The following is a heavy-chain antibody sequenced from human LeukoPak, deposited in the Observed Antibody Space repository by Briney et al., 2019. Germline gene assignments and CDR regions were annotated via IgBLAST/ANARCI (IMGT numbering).Heavy chain of an antibody. D-gene: IGHD2-2*01. CDR1: GYTFTGYY. CDR2: INPNSGGT. Sequence: ASVKVSCKASGYTFTGYYMHWVRQAPGQGLEWMGWINPNSGGTNYAQRFQSRVTMTRDTSISTAYMELSRLRSDDTAVYYCAREGADIVVVPAAHDYWGQGTLVTVSS. V-gene: IGHV1-2*02. CDR3: AREGADIVVVPAAHDY. J-gene: IGHJ4*02.